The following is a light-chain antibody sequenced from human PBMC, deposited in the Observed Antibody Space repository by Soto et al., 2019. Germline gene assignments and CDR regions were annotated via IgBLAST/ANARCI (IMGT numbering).Light chain of an antibody. Sequence: EIVLTQSPGTLSLSPGERASRSCRASQTVNSYLHWYQQRPGQAHRLLIFDASNRATGIPPRFSGSGSATDFTLTISTLEPEDFAVYYCQHRSIWPVSFGQGTRLEI. J-gene: IGKJ5*01. CDR3: QHRSIWPVS. V-gene: IGKV3-11*01. CDR1: QTVNSY. CDR2: DAS.